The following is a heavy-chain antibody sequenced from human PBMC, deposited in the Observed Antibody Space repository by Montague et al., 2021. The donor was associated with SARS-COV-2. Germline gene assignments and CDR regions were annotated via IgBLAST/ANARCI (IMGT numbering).Heavy chain of an antibody. D-gene: IGHD6-19*01. V-gene: IGHV3-30-3*01. CDR2: ISYDGSNK. CDR1: GFTFNNYA. CDR3: VRASLIKALMAVAGTTVY. J-gene: IGHJ4*02. Sequence: SLRLSCAASGFTFNNYAMHWVRQAPGKGLERVANISYDGSNKYYADSVKGRFTISRDNSKNTLYLQMNSLRAEDTAVYYCVRASLIKALMAVAGTTVYWGQGTLVTISS.